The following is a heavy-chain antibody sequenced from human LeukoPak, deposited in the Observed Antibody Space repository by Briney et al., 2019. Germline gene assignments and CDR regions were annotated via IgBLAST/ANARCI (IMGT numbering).Heavy chain of an antibody. CDR1: GFTFSNAW. V-gene: IGHV3-53*01. Sequence: GGSLRLSCSASGFTFSNAWMSWLGQGPGLGWVWLSVIYSGGSTYDAHSVKGRFTISRDNSKSTLYIQMNSLRAEDTAVYYCARAKPKNMVRGLIMRRESRYYFDYWGQGTLVTVSS. J-gene: IGHJ4*02. CDR2: IYSGGST. CDR3: ARAKPKNMVRGLIMRRESRYYFDY. D-gene: IGHD3-10*01.